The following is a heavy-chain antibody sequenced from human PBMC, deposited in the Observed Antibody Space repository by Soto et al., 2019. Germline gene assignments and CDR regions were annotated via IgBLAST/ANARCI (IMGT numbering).Heavy chain of an antibody. V-gene: IGHV1-2*04. D-gene: IGHD6-13*01. CDR1: GYTFTGYY. J-gene: IGHJ3*02. CDR3: ARGPPYSSRLYGDAFDI. CDR2: INPNSGGT. Sequence: ASVKVSCKASGYTFTGYYMHWVRQAPGQGLEWMGWINPNSGGTNYAQKFQGWVTMTRDTSISTAYMELSRLRSDDTAVYYCARGPPYSSRLYGDAFDIWGQGTMVTVSS.